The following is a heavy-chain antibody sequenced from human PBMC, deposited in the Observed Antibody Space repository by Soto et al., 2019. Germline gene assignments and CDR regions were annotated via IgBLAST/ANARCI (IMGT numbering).Heavy chain of an antibody. CDR3: ARDLYGGNPPDY. D-gene: IGHD4-17*01. V-gene: IGHV4-30-4*01. CDR1: GGSISRGDYY. CDR2: IYYSGST. Sequence: SETLSLTCTVSGGSISRGDYYWIWIRQPPGKGLEWIGYIYYSGSTYYNPSLKSRVTISVDTSKNQFSLKLSSVTAADTAVYYCARDLYGGNPPDYWGQGTLVTVSS. J-gene: IGHJ4*02.